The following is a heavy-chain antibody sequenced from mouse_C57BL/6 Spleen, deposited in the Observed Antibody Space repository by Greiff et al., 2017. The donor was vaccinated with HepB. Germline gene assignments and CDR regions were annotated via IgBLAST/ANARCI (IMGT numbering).Heavy chain of an antibody. D-gene: IGHD4-1*01. CDR2: INPNNGGT. V-gene: IGHV1-22*01. CDR3: ARRGLGPAWFAY. Sequence: VQLQQSGPELVKPGASVKMSCKASGYTFTDYNMHWVKQSHGKSLEWIGYINPNNGGTSYNQKFKGKATLTVNKSSSTAYMELRSLTSEDSAVYYCARRGLGPAWFAYWGQGTLVTVSA. CDR1: GYTFTDYN. J-gene: IGHJ3*01.